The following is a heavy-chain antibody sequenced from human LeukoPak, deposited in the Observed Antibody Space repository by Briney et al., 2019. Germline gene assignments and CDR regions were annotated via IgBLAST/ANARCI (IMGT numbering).Heavy chain of an antibody. J-gene: IGHJ4*02. CDR1: GGSFSGYY. Sequence: SETLSLTGAVYGGSFSGYYWSWIRQPPGKGLEWIGEINHSGSTYYNPSLKSRVTMAVDTSKNQFSLKVSSVTAADTAVYYCTRDLSSAWFYYWGQGTLVTVSS. V-gene: IGHV4-34*01. CDR3: TRDLSSAWFYY. CDR2: INHSGST. D-gene: IGHD6-13*01.